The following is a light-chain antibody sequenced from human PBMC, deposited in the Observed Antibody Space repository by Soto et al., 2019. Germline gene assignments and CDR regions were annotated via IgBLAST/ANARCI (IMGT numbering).Light chain of an antibody. J-gene: IGKJ1*01. CDR1: QSVGSY. CDR3: QHYNKSPPWT. CDR2: DAS. V-gene: IGKV3-11*01. Sequence: EIVLIQSPATLSLSPGERATLSCRASQSVGSYLAWYQHKPGQAPRLLISDASNRATGIPARFSGSGSGTEFTLTISSLQSEDFAVYYCQHYNKSPPWTFGQGTKVDIK.